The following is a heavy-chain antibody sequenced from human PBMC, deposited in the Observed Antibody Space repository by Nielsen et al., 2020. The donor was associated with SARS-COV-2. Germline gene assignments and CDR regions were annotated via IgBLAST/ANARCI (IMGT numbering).Heavy chain of an antibody. J-gene: IGHJ4*02. CDR3: ARVWATVTTYYFDY. V-gene: IGHV3-23*01. Sequence: GESLKISCAASGFSFSSYAMSWVRQAPGKGLEWVSTISGSGGSTYYADSVKGRFTSSRDNSKNTLYLQMNSLRAEDTAVYYCARVWATVTTYYFDYWGQGTLVTVSS. CDR1: GFSFSSYA. D-gene: IGHD4-17*01. CDR2: ISGSGGST.